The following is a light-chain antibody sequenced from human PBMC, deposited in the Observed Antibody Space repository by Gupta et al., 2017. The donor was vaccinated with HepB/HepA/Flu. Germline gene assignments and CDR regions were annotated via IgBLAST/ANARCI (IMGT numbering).Light chain of an antibody. CDR1: SSNIGSNT. Sequence: SVLTQPPSASGTPGQRVTISCSGSSSNIGSNTVNWYQQLPGTAPKLLIYSNNLRPSGVPDRFSGSKSGTSASLAISGLQSEDEADYYCAAWDDSLNGRVFGGGTKLTVL. V-gene: IGLV1-44*01. CDR2: SNN. J-gene: IGLJ3*02. CDR3: AAWDDSLNGRV.